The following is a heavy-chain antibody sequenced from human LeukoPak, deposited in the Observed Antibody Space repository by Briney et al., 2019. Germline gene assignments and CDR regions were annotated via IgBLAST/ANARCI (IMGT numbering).Heavy chain of an antibody. CDR2: IYYSGTT. Sequence: MPSETLSLTCTVSGGSISSYYWSWIRQPPGKGLEWIGYIYYSGTTNYNPSLKSRVTISVDTSKNQFSLKLSSVTAADTAVYYCARGPKLFDPWGQGTLVTVSS. V-gene: IGHV4-59*12. CDR1: GGSISSYY. CDR3: ARGPKLFDP. J-gene: IGHJ5*02.